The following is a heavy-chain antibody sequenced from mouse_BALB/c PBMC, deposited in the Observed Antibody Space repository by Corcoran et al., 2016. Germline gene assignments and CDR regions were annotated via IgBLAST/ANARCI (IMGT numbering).Heavy chain of an antibody. CDR2: INPSTGYT. CDR3: ARRYGNYAMYY. Sequence: QVQLQQSGAELAKPGASVKMSCKASGYTFTSYWMHWVKQRPGQGLEWIGYINPSTGYTEYNQKFKDKATLTADKSSSTAYMQLSSLTSEDSAVYYCARRYGNYAMYYWGQGTSVTVSS. CDR1: GYTFTSYW. J-gene: IGHJ4*01. D-gene: IGHD2-10*02. V-gene: IGHV1-7*01.